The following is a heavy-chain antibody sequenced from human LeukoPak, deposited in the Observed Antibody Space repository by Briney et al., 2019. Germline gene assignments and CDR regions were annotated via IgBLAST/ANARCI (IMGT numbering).Heavy chain of an antibody. D-gene: IGHD3-9*01. CDR3: ARDIGRGYYDILTGYANENFDY. Sequence: ASVKVSCKASGYTFTSCGISWVRQAPGQGLEWMGWISAYNGNTNYAQKLQGRVTMTTDTSTSTAYMELRSLRSDDTAVYYCARDIGRGYYDILTGYANENFDYWGQGTLVTVSS. CDR1: GYTFTSCG. V-gene: IGHV1-18*01. CDR2: ISAYNGNT. J-gene: IGHJ4*02.